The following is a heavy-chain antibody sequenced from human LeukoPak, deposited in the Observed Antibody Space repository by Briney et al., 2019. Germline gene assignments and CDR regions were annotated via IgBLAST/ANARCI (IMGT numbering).Heavy chain of an antibody. CDR1: GDSISSGGYD. Sequence: SQTLSLTCTVSGDSISSGGYDWSWIRPHPGKGLDWIGYIFNSGNTYYNPSLRSRVTISADTSKNQFSLNLSSVTAADTAVYYCARDSVTSVDYWGEGTLVTVSS. V-gene: IGHV4-31*03. CDR3: ARDSVTSVDY. D-gene: IGHD4-17*01. CDR2: IFNSGNT. J-gene: IGHJ4*02.